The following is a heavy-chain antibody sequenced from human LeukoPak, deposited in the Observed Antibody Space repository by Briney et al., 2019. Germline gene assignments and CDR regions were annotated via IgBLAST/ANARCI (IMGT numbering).Heavy chain of an antibody. J-gene: IGHJ4*02. V-gene: IGHV3-30*04. CDR2: ISYDGSNK. CDR3: AREPSTVTKTLFLRY. D-gene: IGHD4-11*01. Sequence: GGSLRLSCAASGFTFSSYTMHWVRQAPGKGLEWVAVISYDGSNKHYADSVKGRFTISRDNSKNTLYLQMNSLRPEDTAVYYCAREPSTVTKTLFLRYWGQGTLVTVSS. CDR1: GFTFSSYT.